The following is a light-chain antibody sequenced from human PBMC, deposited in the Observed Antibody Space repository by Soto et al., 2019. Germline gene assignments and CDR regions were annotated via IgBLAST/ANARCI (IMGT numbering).Light chain of an antibody. V-gene: IGKV1-5*03. CDR2: KAS. CDR1: QSISSL. Sequence: DIQMTQSPSTLSASVGDRVIITCRASQSISSLLAWYQQKPGRAPTLLIYKASTLEGGVPSRFSGSGSGTEFSLTISSLQPDDFATYYCQQYNSYPLTFGQGTRLEIK. CDR3: QQYNSYPLT. J-gene: IGKJ5*01.